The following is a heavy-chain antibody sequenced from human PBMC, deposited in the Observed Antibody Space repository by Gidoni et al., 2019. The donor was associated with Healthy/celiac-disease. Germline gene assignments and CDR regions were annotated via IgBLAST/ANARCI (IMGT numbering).Heavy chain of an antibody. CDR1: GYTFTSDG. J-gene: IGHJ4*02. Sequence: QVQLVQSGAEVKKPGASVKVSCKASGYTFTSDGISWVRQAPGQGLEWMGWISAYNGNTNYAQKLQGRVTMTTDTSTSTAYMELRSLRSDDTAVYYCARVKAVWKAAAGTGDYWGQGTLVTVSS. D-gene: IGHD6-13*01. CDR3: ARVKAVWKAAAGTGDY. CDR2: ISAYNGNT. V-gene: IGHV1-18*01.